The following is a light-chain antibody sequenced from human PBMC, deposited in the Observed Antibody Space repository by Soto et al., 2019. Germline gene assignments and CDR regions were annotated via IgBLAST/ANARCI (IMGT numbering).Light chain of an antibody. V-gene: IGKV1-33*01. CDR3: QQYDNLPRT. CDR1: QDISNY. CDR2: DAS. J-gene: IGKJ4*01. Sequence: IQLTQSPSSLSASVGDRVTITCQASQDISNYLNWYQQKPGKAPKLLIYDASNLETGVPSGFSGSGSGTDFTFTISSLQPEDIATYYCQQYDNLPRTFGGGTKVDIK.